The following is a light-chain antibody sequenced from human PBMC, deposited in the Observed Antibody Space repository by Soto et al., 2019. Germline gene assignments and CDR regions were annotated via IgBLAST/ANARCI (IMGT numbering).Light chain of an antibody. V-gene: IGKV4-1*01. CDR1: QSVLYNSDNKNY. CDR3: QQYYTTLT. J-gene: IGKJ4*01. CDR2: WAS. Sequence: DIVMTQSPDSLAVSLGERATINCKSSQSVLYNSDNKNYLAWYQQKPGQPPKLLIYWASTRDSGVPDRFSGSGSGAVFTLTISSLQAEDVAGYYCQQYYTTLTFGGGTKVEIK.